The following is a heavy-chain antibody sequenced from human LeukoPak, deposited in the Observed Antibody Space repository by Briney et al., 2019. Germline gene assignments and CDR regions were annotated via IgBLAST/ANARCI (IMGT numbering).Heavy chain of an antibody. V-gene: IGHV3-73*01. Sequence: GGSLRLSCTASGFTFGDYAMSWVRQASGKGLEWVGRIRSKANSYATAYAASVKGRFTISRDDSKNTAYLQMNSLKTEDTAVYYCTRQCTNGVCYTGDYWGQGTLVTVSS. CDR3: TRQCTNGVCYTGDY. CDR2: IRSKANSYAT. J-gene: IGHJ4*02. CDR1: GFTFGDYA. D-gene: IGHD2-8*01.